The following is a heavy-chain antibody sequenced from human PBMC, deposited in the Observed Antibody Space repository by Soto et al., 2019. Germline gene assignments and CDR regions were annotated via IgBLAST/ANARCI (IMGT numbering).Heavy chain of an antibody. CDR2: ISYDGSDE. D-gene: IGHD3-10*01. Sequence: QVQLVESGGGVVQPGRSLRLSCAASGFTFSSYGMYWVRQAPGKGLEWVARISYDGSDEFYGDSVKGRITISRDNSKNILYVQMNSLRSEDTAVYYCAKDTGADYWGQGTVVTVSA. J-gene: IGHJ4*02. CDR1: GFTFSSYG. CDR3: AKDTGADY. V-gene: IGHV3-30*18.